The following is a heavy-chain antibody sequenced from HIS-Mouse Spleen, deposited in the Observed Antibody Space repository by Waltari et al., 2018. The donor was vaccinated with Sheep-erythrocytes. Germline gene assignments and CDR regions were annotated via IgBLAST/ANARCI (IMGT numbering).Heavy chain of an antibody. Sequence: EVQLLVSGGGLVQPGGSLRLSCAASGFTLSSYAMSWVRQAPGKGLGWVSAISGSGGSTYYADSVKGRFTISRDNSKNTLYLQMNSLRAEDTAVYYCALGTGVGSAFDIWGQGTMVTVSS. V-gene: IGHV3-23*01. CDR3: ALGTGVGSAFDI. CDR1: GFTLSSYA. J-gene: IGHJ3*02. D-gene: IGHD1-26*01. CDR2: ISGSGGST.